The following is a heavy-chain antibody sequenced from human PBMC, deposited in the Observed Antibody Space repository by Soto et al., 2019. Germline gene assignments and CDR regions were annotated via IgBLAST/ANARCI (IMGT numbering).Heavy chain of an antibody. CDR2: IRSKAYGGTT. D-gene: IGHD3-22*01. J-gene: IGHJ6*02. V-gene: IGHV3-49*04. CDR3: TRAQDTSGTFFFFYFYGMDV. Sequence: GGSLRLSCTGSGFTFGDYAMNWVRQAQGKGLECGGFIRSKAYGGTTEYAASVKGRFTISRDDSKSIAYLEMNSLKTEDTAVYYCTRAQDTSGTFFFFYFYGMDVWGQGTTVTVSS. CDR1: GFTFGDYA.